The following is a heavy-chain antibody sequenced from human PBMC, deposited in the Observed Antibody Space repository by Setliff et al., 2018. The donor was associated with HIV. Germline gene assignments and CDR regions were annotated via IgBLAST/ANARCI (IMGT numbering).Heavy chain of an antibody. CDR3: ASANWNYLGYWFDP. Sequence: SETLSLTCAVSGVSISAYFWSWIRQSPEKGLEWIGYIDNSGNTNYSPSLKSRITISVDPSKNQFSLKLSSVTATDTAMYYCASANWNYLGYWFDPWGQGTLVTVSS. CDR2: IDNSGNT. CDR1: GVSISAYF. D-gene: IGHD1-7*01. V-gene: IGHV4-59*08. J-gene: IGHJ5*02.